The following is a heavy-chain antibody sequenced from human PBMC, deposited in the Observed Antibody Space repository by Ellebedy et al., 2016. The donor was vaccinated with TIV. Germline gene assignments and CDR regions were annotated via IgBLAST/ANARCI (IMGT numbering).Heavy chain of an antibody. V-gene: IGHV4-39*01. CDR1: GVSISSSSYY. D-gene: IGHD1-1*01. J-gene: IGHJ4*02. CDR3: ARHTMDWSDFDYFDY. CDR2: VYHTGST. Sequence: SETLSLTCTVSGVSISSSSYYWGWICQPPGTGLEWIGSVYHTGSTNYNPSLKSRVTISVDTSKNQFSLKLSSVTAADTAVFYCARHTMDWSDFDYFDYWGQGTLVTVSS.